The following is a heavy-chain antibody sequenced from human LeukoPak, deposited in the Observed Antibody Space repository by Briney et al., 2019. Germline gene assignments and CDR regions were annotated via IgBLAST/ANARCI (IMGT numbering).Heavy chain of an antibody. CDR3: Y. D-gene: IGHD3-10*01. CDR2: IKQDGSKL. J-gene: IGHJ4*02. V-gene: IGHV3-7*01. Sequence: GGSLRLSCAASGFTLSNYWMSWVRQAPGKGLEWVANIKQDGSKLSYVDSVKGRFTVSRDNAKKDTAVYYCARWEARDTWVYDYWGQGTLVTVSS. CDR1: GFTLSNYW.